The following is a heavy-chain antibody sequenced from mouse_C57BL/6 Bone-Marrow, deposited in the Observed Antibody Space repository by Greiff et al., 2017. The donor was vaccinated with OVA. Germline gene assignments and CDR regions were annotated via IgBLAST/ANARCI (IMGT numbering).Heavy chain of an antibody. Sequence: QVQLKESGAELVKPGASVKMSCKASGYTFTSYWITWVKQRPGQGLEWIGDIYPGSGSTNYNEKFKSKATLTVDTSSSTAYMQLSSLTSEDSAVYYCARSYDYPDYWGQGTTLTVSS. CDR3: ARSYDYPDY. CDR2: IYPGSGST. D-gene: IGHD2-4*01. CDR1: GYTFTSYW. J-gene: IGHJ2*01. V-gene: IGHV1-55*01.